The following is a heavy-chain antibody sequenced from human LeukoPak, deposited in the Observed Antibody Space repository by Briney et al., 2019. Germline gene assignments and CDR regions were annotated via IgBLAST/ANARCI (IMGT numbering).Heavy chain of an antibody. CDR1: GFTFSNYA. Sequence: AGGSLRLSCAASGFTFSNYAMHWVRQAPGKGLEWVTVIFYDGDTKYYADSVKGRFTISRDNSKSTLYLQMNSLRAEDTAVYYCAKVRWDNSGWYYLDSWGQGTLVTVSS. CDR2: IFYDGDTK. V-gene: IGHV3-30*04. J-gene: IGHJ4*02. CDR3: AKVRWDNSGWYYLDS. D-gene: IGHD6-19*01.